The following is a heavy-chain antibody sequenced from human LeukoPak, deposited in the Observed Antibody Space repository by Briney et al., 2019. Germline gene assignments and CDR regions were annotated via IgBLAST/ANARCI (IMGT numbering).Heavy chain of an antibody. J-gene: IGHJ5*02. Sequence: SETLSLTCTVSGGSISSYYWSWIRQPAGKVLEWIGRIYTSGSTNYNPSLKSRVTMSVDTSKNQFSLKLSSVTAADTAVYYCARDWESLTGYFSVNWFDPWGQGTLVTVSS. D-gene: IGHD3-9*01. CDR1: GGSISSYY. V-gene: IGHV4-4*07. CDR2: IYTSGST. CDR3: ARDWESLTGYFSVNWFDP.